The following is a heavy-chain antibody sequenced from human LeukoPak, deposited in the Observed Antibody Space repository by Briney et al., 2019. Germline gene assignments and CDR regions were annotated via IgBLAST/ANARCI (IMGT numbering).Heavy chain of an antibody. CDR2: INPSGGST. CDR1: GYTFTSYY. Sequence: HGASVTVSCKASGYTFTSYYMHWVRQAPGQGLEWMGLINPSGGSTSYAQKFQGRVTMTRDTSTSTVYMELSSPRSEDTAVYYCARDGVVVAATPSWFDPWGQGTLVTVSS. J-gene: IGHJ5*02. V-gene: IGHV1-46*01. CDR3: ARDGVVVAATPSWFDP. D-gene: IGHD2-15*01.